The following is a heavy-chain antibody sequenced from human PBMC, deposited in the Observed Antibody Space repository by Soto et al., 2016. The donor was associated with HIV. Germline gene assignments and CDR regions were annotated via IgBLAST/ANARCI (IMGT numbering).Heavy chain of an antibody. J-gene: IGHJ6*01. CDR3: ARGNASVAGTAGMDV. CDR1: GASVRSPDYY. CDR2: IYHSGVS. Sequence: QVRLLQSGPGLAKPSETLTLTCTVAGASVRSPDYYWTWVRHSPGRGLEWLGIIYHSGVSNYNPSLKSRVIVSIDAPRDRLSLKLTSVTAADTATYFCARGNASVAGTAGMDVWGPRGHGSSCPQ. D-gene: IGHD3-3*01. V-gene: IGHV4-61*08.